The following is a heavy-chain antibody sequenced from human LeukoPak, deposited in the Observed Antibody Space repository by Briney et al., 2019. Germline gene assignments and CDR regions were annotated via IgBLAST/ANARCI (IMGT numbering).Heavy chain of an antibody. D-gene: IGHD3-10*01. V-gene: IGHV4-34*01. Sequence: SETLSLTCAVYGGSFSGYYWSWIRQPPGKGLEWIGEINHSGSTNYNPSLKSRVTISVDTSKNQFSLKLSSVTAADTAVYYCARGRRFYYGSGSSIFRNWFDPWGQGTLVTVSS. J-gene: IGHJ5*02. CDR1: GGSFSGYY. CDR3: ARGRRFYYGSGSSIFRNWFDP. CDR2: INHSGST.